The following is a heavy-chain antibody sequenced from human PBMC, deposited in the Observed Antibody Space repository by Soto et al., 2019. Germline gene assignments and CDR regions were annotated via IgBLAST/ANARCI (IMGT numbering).Heavy chain of an antibody. V-gene: IGHV3-23*01. CDR1: GFTFSSYA. Sequence: PGGSLRLSCAASGFTFSSYAMSWVRQAPGKGLEWVSAISGSGGSTYYADSVKGRFTISRDNSKNTLYLQMNSLRAEDTAVYYCAKPYDFWSGYWGVPGDYYYYYMDVWGKGTTVTVSS. CDR3: AKPYDFWSGYWGVPGDYYYYYMDV. CDR2: ISGSGGST. D-gene: IGHD3-3*01. J-gene: IGHJ6*03.